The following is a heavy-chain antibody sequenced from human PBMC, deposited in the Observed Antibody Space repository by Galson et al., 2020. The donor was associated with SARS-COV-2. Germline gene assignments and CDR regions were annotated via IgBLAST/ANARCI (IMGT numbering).Heavy chain of an antibody. V-gene: IGHV3-21*01. J-gene: IGHJ2*01. CDR1: GFTFSDYT. CDR3: ARDLGPAPVIKWYVDL. D-gene: IGHD2-21*01. CDR2: IFGSGSHT. Sequence: GETLKIPCRASGFTFSDYTMIWVRQAPGKGLEWVSTIFGSGSHTYYADSVKGRFTISRDSAKSSLYLQMNSLGADDTAVYYCARDLGPAPVIKWYVDLWGRGALVTVSS.